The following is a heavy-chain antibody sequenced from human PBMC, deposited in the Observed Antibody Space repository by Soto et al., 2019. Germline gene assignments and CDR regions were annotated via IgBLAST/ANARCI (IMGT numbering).Heavy chain of an antibody. D-gene: IGHD6-13*01. CDR1: GGSISSYY. J-gene: IGHJ6*02. CDR2: ISYSGST. CDR3: AREGVSSTWYYYYAMDV. Sequence: SETLSLTCTVSGGSISSYYWNWIRQPPGKGLEWIGYISYSGSTNNNPSLKSRVTISVDTSKKQFSLKLSSVTAADTAVYYCAREGVSSTWYYYYAMDVWGQGTTVTVSS. V-gene: IGHV4-59*01.